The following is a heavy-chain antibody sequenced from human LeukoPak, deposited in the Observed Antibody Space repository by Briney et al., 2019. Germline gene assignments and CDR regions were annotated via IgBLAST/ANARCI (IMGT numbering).Heavy chain of an antibody. Sequence: SETLSLTCTVSGGSISSYYWSWIRQPPGKGLEWIGYIYYSGSTNYNPSLKSRVTISVDTSKNQFSLRLSSVTAADTAVYYCARDVLPYYDILTGYPNYFDYWGQGTLVTVSS. V-gene: IGHV4-59*01. D-gene: IGHD3-9*01. CDR2: IYYSGST. CDR1: GGSISSYY. J-gene: IGHJ4*02. CDR3: ARDVLPYYDILTGYPNYFDY.